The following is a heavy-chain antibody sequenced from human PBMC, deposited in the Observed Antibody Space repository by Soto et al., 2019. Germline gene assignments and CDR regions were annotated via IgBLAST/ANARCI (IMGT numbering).Heavy chain of an antibody. J-gene: IGHJ5*02. CDR2: ICHSGNT. D-gene: IGHD3-10*01. V-gene: IGHV4-30-2*01. Sequence: QLQLQESGSGLVKPSQTLSLTCTVSGGSISIGGYCWSWIRQPPGQGLEWIGYICHSGNTYYNPSLESRVTTSLDRSTNQFSLNLSSVTAADTAVYYCARVWFGESSWFDPWGQGTLVSVSS. CDR1: GGSISIGGYC. CDR3: ARVWFGESSWFDP.